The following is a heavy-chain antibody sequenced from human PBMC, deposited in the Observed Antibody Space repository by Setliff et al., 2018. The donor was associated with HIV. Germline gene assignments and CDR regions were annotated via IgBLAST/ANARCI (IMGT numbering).Heavy chain of an antibody. CDR1: GGSISRSNW. CDR2: IYHSGNT. V-gene: IGHV4-4*02. J-gene: IGHJ3*02. Sequence: PSETLSLTCAVSGGSISRSNWWSWVRQPPGKGLEWIGEIYHSGNTNYNPSLKSRVTVSVDKSKNQFSLKLSSVTAADTAVYYCAREDYYDSSGYAFEIWGQGTMVTVSS. CDR3: AREDYYDSSGYAFEI. D-gene: IGHD3-22*01.